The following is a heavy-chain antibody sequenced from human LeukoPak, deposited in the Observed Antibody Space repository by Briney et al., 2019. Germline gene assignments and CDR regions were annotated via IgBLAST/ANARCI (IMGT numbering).Heavy chain of an antibody. CDR2: INPSGGST. Sequence: ASVKVSCKASGYTFTSYYMHWVRQAPGQGLEWMGIINPSGGSTSYAQKFQGRVTMTRDTSTSTVYMELSSLRSEDTAVYYCARAVPEASGDEDGYNLPYYYYYGMDVWGQGTTVTVSS. CDR3: ARAVPEASGDEDGYNLPYYYYYGMDV. D-gene: IGHD5-24*01. J-gene: IGHJ6*02. CDR1: GYTFTSYY. V-gene: IGHV1-46*01.